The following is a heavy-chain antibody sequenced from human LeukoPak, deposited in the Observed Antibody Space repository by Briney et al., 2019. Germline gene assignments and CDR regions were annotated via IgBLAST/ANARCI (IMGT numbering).Heavy chain of an antibody. CDR3: AKDLVIAAAGLPVDY. J-gene: IGHJ4*02. CDR1: GFTFSSYG. CDR2: IRYDGSNK. D-gene: IGHD6-13*01. Sequence: PGGSLRLSCAASGFTFSSYGMHWVRQAPGKGLEWVAFIRYDGSNKYYADSVKGRFTTSRDNSKNTLYLQMNSLRAEDTAVYYCAKDLVIAAAGLPVDYWGQGTLVTVSS. V-gene: IGHV3-30*02.